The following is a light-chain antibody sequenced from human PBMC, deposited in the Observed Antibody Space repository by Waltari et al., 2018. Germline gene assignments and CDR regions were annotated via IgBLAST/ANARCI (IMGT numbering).Light chain of an antibody. CDR1: QIVSSN. CDR2: SSE. V-gene: IGKV3-15*01. Sequence: EIVMTQSPATLSVSPGERATLSCRASQIVSSNLPWYQQKSGQAPRLLIYSSEQRPSGVPDRFSGSKSGTSASLAISGLRSEDEADYYCSAWDGSRSGWVFGGGTK. J-gene: IGKJ4*02. CDR3: SAWDGSRSGWV.